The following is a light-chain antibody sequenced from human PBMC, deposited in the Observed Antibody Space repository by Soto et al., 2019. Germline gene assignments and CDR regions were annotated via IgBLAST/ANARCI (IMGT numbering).Light chain of an antibody. V-gene: IGLV2-14*01. CDR3: ASYTSSSTSVI. J-gene: IGLJ2*01. Sequence: QSALTQPASVSGSPGQSIISCTGTSSDVGGYKYVSWYQQHPDKAPKLIIFEVSNRPSGISSRFSGSKSGNTASLTISGLQAEDEADYYCASYTSSSTSVIFGRGTKLTVL. CDR1: SSDVGGYKY. CDR2: EVS.